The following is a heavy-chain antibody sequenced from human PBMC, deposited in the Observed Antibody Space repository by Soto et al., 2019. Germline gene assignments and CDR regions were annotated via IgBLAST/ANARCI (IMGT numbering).Heavy chain of an antibody. CDR3: ARDKYGRY. D-gene: IGHD2-2*01. CDR1: GGSIRDYY. J-gene: IGHJ4*02. CDR2: IYYNGNT. V-gene: IGHV4-59*01. Sequence: PSETLSLTCTVSGGSIRDYYWSWIRQPPGKGLEWIGHIYYNGNTNYNPSLKSRVTISVDTSKSQFSLKLSSVTAADTAVYYCARDKYGRYWGQGTLVTFSS.